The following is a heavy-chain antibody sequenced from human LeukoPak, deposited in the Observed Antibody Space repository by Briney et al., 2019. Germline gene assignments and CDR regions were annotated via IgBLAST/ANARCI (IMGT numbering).Heavy chain of an antibody. Sequence: GGSLRLSCVTSGFSFRNYGMHWVRHATGKGLEWVSFIWSDGNNKKYGASVKGRFTISRDNSNNMLYLQMDSLRPEDTGVYYCAKDPGASVPGFYMDVWGKGTTVIVSS. CDR2: IWSDGNNK. J-gene: IGHJ6*03. CDR1: GFSFRNYG. D-gene: IGHD2-8*02. CDR3: AKDPGASVPGFYMDV. V-gene: IGHV3-30*02.